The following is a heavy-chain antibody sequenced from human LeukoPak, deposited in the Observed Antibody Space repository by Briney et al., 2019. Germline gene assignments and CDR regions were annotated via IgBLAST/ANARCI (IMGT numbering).Heavy chain of an antibody. V-gene: IGHV1-18*01. Sequence: ASVKVSCKASGYTFITYGISWVRQAPGQGLEWMGWISADNDHTNYAQKFQDRVTMTTDTSTSTVYMELRSLRSDDTAVYYCARVSVGATMLAYFDYWGQGTLVTVSS. CDR3: ARVSVGATMLAYFDY. CDR1: GYTFITYG. D-gene: IGHD1-26*01. CDR2: ISADNDHT. J-gene: IGHJ4*02.